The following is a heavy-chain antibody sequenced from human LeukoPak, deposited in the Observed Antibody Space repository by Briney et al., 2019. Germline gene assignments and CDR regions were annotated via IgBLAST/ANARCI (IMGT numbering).Heavy chain of an antibody. Sequence: PGGSLRLSCAASGFTFSGFGMSWVRQAPGKGLEWVSPISCSGGSTYYADSVKGRFTISRDNSKNTLYLQMNSLRPEDTAVYYCAKDPAARPLRLITDDAFDIWGQGTMVTVSS. CDR3: AKDPAARPLRLITDDAFDI. CDR1: GFTFSGFG. D-gene: IGHD3-16*01. J-gene: IGHJ3*02. CDR2: ISCSGGST. V-gene: IGHV3-23*01.